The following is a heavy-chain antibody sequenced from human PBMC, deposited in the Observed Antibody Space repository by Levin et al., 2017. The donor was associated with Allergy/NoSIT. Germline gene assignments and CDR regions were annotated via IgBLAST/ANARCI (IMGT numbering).Heavy chain of an antibody. CDR3: AKDGYYDSWGYFDL. V-gene: IGHV3-23*01. CDR1: GFTFSSYA. J-gene: IGHJ2*01. CDR2: IRDRGGGA. Sequence: LSLTCEASGFTFSSYAMNWVRQAPGKGLEWVSVIRDRGGGAYYADSVKGRFTISRDDSKNTLYLQMNSLGAEDTAVYFCAKDGYYDSWGYFDLWGRGTLVTVSS. D-gene: IGHD3-3*01.